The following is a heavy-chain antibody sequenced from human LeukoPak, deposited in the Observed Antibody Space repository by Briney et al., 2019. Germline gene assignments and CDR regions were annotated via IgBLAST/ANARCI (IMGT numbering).Heavy chain of an antibody. CDR1: GFTFSSYS. CDR2: ISSSSSYI. CDR3: ARVGLRPYFDY. Sequence: GGSLRLSCAVSGFTFSSYSMNWVRQAPGKGLEWVSSISSSSSYIYYADSVKGRFTISRDNAKNSLYLQMNSLRAEDTAVYYCARVGLRPYFDYWGQGTLVTVSS. J-gene: IGHJ4*02. V-gene: IGHV3-21*01. D-gene: IGHD5-12*01.